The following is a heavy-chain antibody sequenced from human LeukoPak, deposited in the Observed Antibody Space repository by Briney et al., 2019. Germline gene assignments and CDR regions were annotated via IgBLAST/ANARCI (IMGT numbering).Heavy chain of an antibody. CDR3: ASVIFPEEPFDY. D-gene: IGHD3-9*01. CDR1: GFTFSDYY. Sequence: AGGSLRLSCAASGFTFSDYYMSWIRQAPGKGLEWVSYISSSGSTIYYADSVKGRFTISRDNAKNSLYLQMNSLRAEDTAVYYCASVIFPEEPFDYWGQGTLVTVSS. CDR2: ISSSGSTI. V-gene: IGHV3-11*01. J-gene: IGHJ4*02.